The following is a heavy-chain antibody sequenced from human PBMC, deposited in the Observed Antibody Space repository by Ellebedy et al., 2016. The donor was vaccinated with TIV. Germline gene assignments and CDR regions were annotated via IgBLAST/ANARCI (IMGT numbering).Heavy chain of an antibody. CDR1: GYTFTGYY. J-gene: IGHJ6*02. V-gene: IGHV1-2*04. CDR2: INPNSGGT. CDR3: ARDQLLWFGELSRYYYYGMDV. Sequence: AASVKVSCKASGYTFTGYYMHWVRQAPGQGLEWMGWINPNSGGTNYAQTFQGWVTMTRDTSTSTAYMELSRLRSDDTAVYYCARDQLLWFGELSRYYYYGMDVWGQGTTVTVSS. D-gene: IGHD3-10*01.